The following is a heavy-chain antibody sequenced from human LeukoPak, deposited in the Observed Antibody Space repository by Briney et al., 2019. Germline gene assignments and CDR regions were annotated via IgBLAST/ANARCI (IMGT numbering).Heavy chain of an antibody. V-gene: IGHV1-8*01. CDR1: GYTFTSYD. J-gene: IGHJ4*02. Sequence: GASVKVSCKASGYTFTSYDINWVRQATGQGLEWMGWMNPNSGNTGYAQKFQGRVTMTRNTSISTAYLQLSSLRSEDTAVYYCARVYHYYESSGYYYYFDYWGQGTLVTVSS. D-gene: IGHD3-22*01. CDR3: ARVYHYYESSGYYYYFDY. CDR2: MNPNSGNT.